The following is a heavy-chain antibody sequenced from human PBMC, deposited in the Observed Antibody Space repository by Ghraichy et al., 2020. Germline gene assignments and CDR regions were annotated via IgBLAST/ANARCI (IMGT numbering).Heavy chain of an antibody. V-gene: IGHV4-34*01. Sequence: SETLSLTCAVYGGSFSGYFWSWIRQPPGKGLEWIGEINNSGSTNYNPSLKSRVTMLLDTSKNQFTLKLSSVTAADTAVYYCARRDYGGRRLMDFDFWGQGTPVTVSS. CDR2: INNSGST. CDR1: GGSFSGYF. D-gene: IGHD4-23*01. J-gene: IGHJ4*02. CDR3: ARRDYGGRRLMDFDF.